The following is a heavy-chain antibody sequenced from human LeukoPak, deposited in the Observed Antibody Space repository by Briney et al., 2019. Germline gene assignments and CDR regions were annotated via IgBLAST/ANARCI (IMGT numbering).Heavy chain of an antibody. CDR1: GYTFTSYY. J-gene: IGHJ4*02. Sequence: ASVKVSCKASGYTFTSYYIHWVRQAPGQGLEWMGIINPSGGNTNYARKFQGRVTMTRDTSTSTVYMELSSLRSEDTAVYYCARAGYYDATPFDYWGQGTLVTVSS. CDR3: ARAGYYDATPFDY. CDR2: INPSGGNT. V-gene: IGHV1-46*01. D-gene: IGHD3-16*01.